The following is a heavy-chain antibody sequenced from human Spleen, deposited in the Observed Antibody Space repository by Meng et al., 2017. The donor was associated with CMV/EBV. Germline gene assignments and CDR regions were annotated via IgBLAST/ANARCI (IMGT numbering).Heavy chain of an antibody. Sequence: QVQLKPWGAGSLKPSETLSLTCAVYGGSFSGYYWSWIRQPSGKGLEWIGEINHSGSTNYNPSLKSRVTISVDTSKNQFSLKLSSVTAADTAVYYCALSRIAVAGKGMFDYWGQGTLVTVSS. CDR3: ALSRIAVAGKGMFDY. V-gene: IGHV4-34*01. CDR1: GGSFSGYY. CDR2: INHSGST. D-gene: IGHD6-19*01. J-gene: IGHJ4*02.